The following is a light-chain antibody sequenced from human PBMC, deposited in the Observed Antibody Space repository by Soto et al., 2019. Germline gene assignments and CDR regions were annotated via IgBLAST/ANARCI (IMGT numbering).Light chain of an antibody. CDR3: GTWYSRLSNSV. J-gene: IGLJ2*01. CDR1: SSNISNNY. Sequence: QSVLPHPPSVSSAPGQEVPISCSGSSSNISNNYVSWYQQLPGTAPKLLIYDNNKRPSGIPDRFSGSKSGTSATLGITGLQTGDEADYYCGTWYSRLSNSVFGGGTKVTAL. CDR2: DNN. V-gene: IGLV1-51*01.